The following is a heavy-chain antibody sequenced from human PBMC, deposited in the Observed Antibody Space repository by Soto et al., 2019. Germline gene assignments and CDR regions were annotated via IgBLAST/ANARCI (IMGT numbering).Heavy chain of an antibody. Sequence: SVKVSCKASGGTFSSYAISWVRQAPGQGLEWMGGIIPIFGTANYAQKFQGRVTITADESTSTAYMELSSLRSEDTAVYYCARDEDYDSAFEPWGQGTLVTVSS. V-gene: IGHV1-69*13. CDR1: GGTFSSYA. CDR2: IIPIFGTA. CDR3: ARDEDYDSAFEP. J-gene: IGHJ5*02. D-gene: IGHD3-22*01.